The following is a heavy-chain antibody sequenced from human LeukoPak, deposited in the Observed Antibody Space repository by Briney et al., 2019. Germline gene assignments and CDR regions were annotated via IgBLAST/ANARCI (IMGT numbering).Heavy chain of an antibody. D-gene: IGHD3-10*01. V-gene: IGHV6-1*01. J-gene: IGHJ5*02. CDR3: AREGWFGEPPSHWFDP. Sequence: SQTLSLTCAISGDSVSSNSAAWNWIRQSPSRGLEWLGRTYYRSTWYTDYAASVKSRISISPDTSKNQFSLHLSSVTPDDTAVYYCAREGWFGEPPSHWFDPWGQGTLVTVSS. CDR2: TYYRSTWYT. CDR1: GDSVSSNSAA.